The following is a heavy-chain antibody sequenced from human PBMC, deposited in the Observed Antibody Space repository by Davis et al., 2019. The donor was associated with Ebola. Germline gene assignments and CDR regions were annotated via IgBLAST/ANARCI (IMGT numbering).Heavy chain of an antibody. Sequence: GESLKISCAASGFTVSSNYMSWVRQAPGKGLEWVSVIYSGGSTYYADSVKGRFTISRDDSKSIAYLQMNSLKTEDTAVYYCTRVIVVVADTGYFDYWGQGTLVTVSS. D-gene: IGHD2-15*01. V-gene: IGHV3-66*01. J-gene: IGHJ4*02. CDR3: TRVIVVVADTGYFDY. CDR2: IYSGGST. CDR1: GFTVSSNY.